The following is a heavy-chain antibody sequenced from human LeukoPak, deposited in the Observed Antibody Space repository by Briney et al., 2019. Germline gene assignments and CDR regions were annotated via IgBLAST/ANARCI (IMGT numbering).Heavy chain of an antibody. J-gene: IGHJ3*02. CDR1: GFTFSSYG. V-gene: IGHV3-30*02. Sequence: GGSLRLSCAASGFTFSSYGMHWVRQAPGKGLEWVAVIWYDGSNKYYADSVKGRFTISRDNSKNTLYLQMNSLRAEDTAVYYCAKELGWFGELGAFDIWGQGAMVTVSS. CDR3: AKELGWFGELGAFDI. CDR2: IWYDGSNK. D-gene: IGHD3-10*01.